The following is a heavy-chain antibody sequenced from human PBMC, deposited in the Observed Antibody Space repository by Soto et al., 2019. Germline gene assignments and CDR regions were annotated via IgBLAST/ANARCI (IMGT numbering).Heavy chain of an antibody. CDR1: GGYMGSINR. CDR3: ARGPYGSGSYXXXXXXXX. D-gene: IGHD3-10*01. Sequence: LEFLSLTNALSGGYMGSINRRSRVRQPPTKGLEWIGEIYHSGSTNYTPSPTSRVTISVDKSKNQFSLKLSSGTAADTAVYYCARGPYGSGSYXXXXXXXXWXQXTTXTVS. V-gene: IGHV4-4*02. J-gene: IGHJ6*02. CDR2: IYHSGST.